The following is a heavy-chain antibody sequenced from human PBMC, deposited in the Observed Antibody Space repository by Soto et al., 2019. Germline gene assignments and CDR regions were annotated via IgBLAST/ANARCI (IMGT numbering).Heavy chain of an antibody. J-gene: IGHJ4*02. V-gene: IGHV3-23*01. Sequence: EVQLLESGGGLVQPGGSLRLSCAASGFTFSSYAMSWVRQAPGKGLEWVSAISGSGGSTYYADSVKGRFTISRDNSKNTLYLQMNSLIAEDTAVYYCAKGITPVAATQYYFDYWGQGTLVTVSS. D-gene: IGHD2-15*01. CDR2: ISGSGGST. CDR1: GFTFSSYA. CDR3: AKGITPVAATQYYFDY.